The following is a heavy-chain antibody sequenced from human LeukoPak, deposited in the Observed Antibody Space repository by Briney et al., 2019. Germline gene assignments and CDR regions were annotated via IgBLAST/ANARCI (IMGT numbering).Heavy chain of an antibody. Sequence: SETLSLTCTVSGGSISSGSYYWSWIRQPAGKGLEWIGRIYSSGSTNYNPSLKSRVTISLDTSKNQFFLKLSSVTAADTAVYYCARSPRRPHFYSSGSYYYYFDYWGQGTLVTVSS. J-gene: IGHJ4*02. CDR1: GGSISSGSYY. CDR3: ARSPRRPHFYSSGSYYYYFDY. CDR2: IYSSGST. V-gene: IGHV4-61*02. D-gene: IGHD3-10*01.